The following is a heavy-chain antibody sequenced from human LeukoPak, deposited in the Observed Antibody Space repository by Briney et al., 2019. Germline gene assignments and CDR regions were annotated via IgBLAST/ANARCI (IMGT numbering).Heavy chain of an antibody. D-gene: IGHD3-10*01. CDR2: INSDGSST. J-gene: IGHJ5*02. CDR1: GFTLSHYW. V-gene: IGHV3-74*01. CDR3: ARDHYGSGSWFDP. Sequence: GGSLRLSCAASGFTLSHYWMHWVRQAPGKGLVWVSRINSDGSSTSYTDSVKGRFTISRDNAKNTLYLQMNSLRAKDTAVYYCARDHYGSGSWFDPWGQGTLVTVSS.